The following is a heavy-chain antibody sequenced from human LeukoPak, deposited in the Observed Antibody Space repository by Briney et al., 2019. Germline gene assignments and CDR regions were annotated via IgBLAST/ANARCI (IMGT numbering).Heavy chain of an antibody. CDR3: AKSGIERFDY. J-gene: IGHJ4*02. CDR2: ISGSGGST. CDR1: GFTLSSYG. D-gene: IGHD1-26*01. Sequence: PGGSLRLSCASSGFTLSSYGISWVRQAPGQGLKCVSAISGSGGSTYYADAVKGRFTISRDNSKNTLYLQMNSRRAEDTAVYYCAKSGIERFDYWGQGTLVTVSS. V-gene: IGHV3-23*01.